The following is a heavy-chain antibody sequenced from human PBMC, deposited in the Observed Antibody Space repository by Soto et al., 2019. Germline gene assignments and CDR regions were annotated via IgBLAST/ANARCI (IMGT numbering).Heavy chain of an antibody. Sequence: GESLKISCQGSGYSFTSYWIVRVRQMPGKGLEWMGIIYPGDSDTSYSPSFQGQVTISADKSISTAYLQWSSLKASDTAMYYCARRFDFWSGSGSYYYGLDVWGQGTTATVSS. V-gene: IGHV5-51*01. CDR2: IYPGDSDT. J-gene: IGHJ6*02. CDR3: ARRFDFWSGSGSYYYGLDV. D-gene: IGHD3-3*01. CDR1: GYSFTSYW.